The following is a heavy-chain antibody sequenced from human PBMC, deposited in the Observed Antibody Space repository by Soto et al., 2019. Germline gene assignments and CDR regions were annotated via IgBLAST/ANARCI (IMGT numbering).Heavy chain of an antibody. D-gene: IGHD3-10*01. CDR2: IYSGGST. J-gene: IGHJ6*03. CDR3: ASAEAIRDDYYYMDV. CDR1: GFTVSSNY. Sequence: GSLRLSCAASGFTVSSNYMSWVRQAPGKGLEWVSVIYSGGSTYYADSVKGRFTISRDNSKNTLYLQMNRLRAEDTAVYYCASAEAIRDDYYYMDVWGKGTTVTVSS. V-gene: IGHV3-66*01.